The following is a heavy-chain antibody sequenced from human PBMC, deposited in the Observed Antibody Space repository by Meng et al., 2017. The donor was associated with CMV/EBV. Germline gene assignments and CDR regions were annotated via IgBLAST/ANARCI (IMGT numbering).Heavy chain of an antibody. Sequence: QVQLVQSGAEVTKPGASGKVSCKASGYTFNSYYMHWVRQAPGQGLEWMGIINPSGGSTSYAQKFQGRVTMTRDTSTSTVYMEPSSLRSEDTAVYYCARESGSVGDYWGQGTLVTVSS. J-gene: IGHJ4*02. CDR1: GYTFNSYY. CDR3: ARESGSVGDY. V-gene: IGHV1-46*02. D-gene: IGHD1-26*01. CDR2: INPSGGST.